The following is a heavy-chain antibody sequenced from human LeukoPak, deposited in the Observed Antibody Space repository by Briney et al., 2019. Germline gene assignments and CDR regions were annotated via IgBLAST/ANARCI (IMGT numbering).Heavy chain of an antibody. CDR2: ISDSGGST. CDR1: GFSLSRYA. D-gene: IGHD6-13*01. J-gene: IGHJ4*02. CDR3: AKCRGSSWSDYFYY. Sequence: GGSLRLSCAVSGFSLSRYAMSWVRKAPGKGLEWVSAISDSGGSTYYADSVKGRFTISRDNSRNTLYLQMNTLRAEDTAVYYCAKCRGSSWSDYFYYWGQGTLVTVSS. V-gene: IGHV3-23*01.